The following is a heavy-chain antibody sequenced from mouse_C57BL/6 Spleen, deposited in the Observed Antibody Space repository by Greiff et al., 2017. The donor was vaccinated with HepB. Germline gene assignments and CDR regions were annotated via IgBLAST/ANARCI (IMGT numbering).Heavy chain of an antibody. D-gene: IGHD1-3*01. V-gene: IGHV14-4*01. CDR3: TTGYKGDY. J-gene: IGHJ2*01. CDR1: GFNIKDDY. Sequence: EVQLQQSGAELVRPGASVKLSCTASGFNIKDDYMHWVKQRPEQGLEWIGWIDPENGDTEYASKFQGKATITADTSSNTAYLQLSSLTSEDTAVYYCTTGYKGDYWGQGTTLTVSS. CDR2: IDPENGDT.